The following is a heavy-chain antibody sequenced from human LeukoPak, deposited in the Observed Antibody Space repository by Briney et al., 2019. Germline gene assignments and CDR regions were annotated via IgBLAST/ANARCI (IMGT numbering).Heavy chain of an antibody. J-gene: IGHJ5*02. V-gene: IGHV4-39*01. Sequence: PSETLSLTCTVSGGSISSSSYYWGWIRQPPGKGLEWIGSIYYSGSTYYNPSLKSRVTISVDTSKNQFSLKLSSVTAADTAVYYCARRSGLEWLGFWFDPWGQGTLVTISS. D-gene: IGHD3-3*01. CDR2: IYYSGST. CDR3: ARRSGLEWLGFWFDP. CDR1: GGSISSSSYY.